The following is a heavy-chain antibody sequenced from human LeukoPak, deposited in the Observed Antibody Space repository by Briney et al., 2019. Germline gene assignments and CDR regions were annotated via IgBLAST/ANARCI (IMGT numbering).Heavy chain of an antibody. Sequence: GGSLRLSCAASGFTFSSYGMSWVRQAPGKGLEWVSTISGRRDSTSYADSVKGRFTISRDNSKNTLYLQMNSLRAEDTAVYYCAKSSPPPLRSWGQGTLVTVSS. CDR2: ISGRRDST. V-gene: IGHV3-23*01. CDR1: GFTFSSYG. J-gene: IGHJ5*02. CDR3: AKSSPPPLRS.